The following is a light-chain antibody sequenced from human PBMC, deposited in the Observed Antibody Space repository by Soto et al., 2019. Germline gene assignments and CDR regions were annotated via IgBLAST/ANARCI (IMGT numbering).Light chain of an antibody. J-gene: IGLJ3*02. CDR2: EVT. Sequence: QSVLTQPPSASGSPGQSVTISCTGTSSDVGGYNYVSWYQHHPGKAPRLMIYEVTKRPSGVPDRFSGSKSGNTASLTVSGLQAEDEADYYCNSYSVTKNGWVFGGGTQLTVL. V-gene: IGLV2-8*01. CDR3: NSYSVTKNGWV. CDR1: SSDVGGYNY.